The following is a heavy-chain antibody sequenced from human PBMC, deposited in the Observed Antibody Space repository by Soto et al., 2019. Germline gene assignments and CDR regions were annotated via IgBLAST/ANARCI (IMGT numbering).Heavy chain of an antibody. J-gene: IGHJ6*02. CDR3: ASLNNWSSGDGRIDV. CDR2: IIPIFGKP. Sequence: QVQLVQSGAEVKKPGSSVKVSCKASGGSFNTYTISWVRQAPGQGLQWMGGIIPIFGKPTYAQAFQGRVTIAADEHTSTVYMELRSLRSEYTALYYCASLNNWSSGDGRIDVWGRGTAVIVSS. V-gene: IGHV1-69*01. CDR1: GGSFNTYT. D-gene: IGHD1-26*01.